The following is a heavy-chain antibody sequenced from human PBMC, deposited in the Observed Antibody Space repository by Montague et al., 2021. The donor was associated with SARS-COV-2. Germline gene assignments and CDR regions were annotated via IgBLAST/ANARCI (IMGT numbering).Heavy chain of an antibody. CDR3: ARGGLGYRGFDY. V-gene: IGHV4-4*02. CDR2: IYLSGFT. D-gene: IGHD5-12*01. J-gene: IGHJ4*02. CDR1: DVSLSTSTW. Sequence: SETLSLTCVVSDVSLSTSTWWCWVRQSPGKGLEWVGEIYLSGFTQYNPSGKSRVSIPQDDSRSQFSLLLTSVTAAATAVYFCARGGLGYRGFDYWGQGTLVTVSS.